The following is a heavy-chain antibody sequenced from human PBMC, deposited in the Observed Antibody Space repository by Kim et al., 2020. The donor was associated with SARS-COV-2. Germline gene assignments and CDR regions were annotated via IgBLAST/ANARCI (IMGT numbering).Heavy chain of an antibody. CDR1: GFTFSDYY. Sequence: GGSLRLSCAASGFTFSDYYMSWIRQAPGKGLEWVSYISSSSSYTNYADSVKGRFTISRDNAKNSLYLQMNSLRAEDTAVYYCARDMPRAVAGPVYYYGMDVWGQGTTVTVSS. J-gene: IGHJ6*02. CDR2: ISSSSSYT. V-gene: IGHV3-11*06. D-gene: IGHD6-19*01. CDR3: ARDMPRAVAGPVYYYGMDV.